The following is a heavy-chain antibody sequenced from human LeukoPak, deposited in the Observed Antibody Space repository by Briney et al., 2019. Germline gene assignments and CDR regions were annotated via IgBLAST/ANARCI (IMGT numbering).Heavy chain of an antibody. CDR3: AKTNLWDGDLYDAYDV. V-gene: IGHV3-23*01. J-gene: IGHJ3*01. Sequence: SGGSLRLSCAAPGSTFSTYAMSWVRQAPGKGLEWVSDISGSGASTYSADSVKGRFTISRDNSRNTLYLQMNSLRAEDTAVYYCAKTNLWDGDLYDAYDVWGQGAMVTVSS. CDR1: GSTFSTYA. CDR2: ISGSGAST. D-gene: IGHD3-10*01.